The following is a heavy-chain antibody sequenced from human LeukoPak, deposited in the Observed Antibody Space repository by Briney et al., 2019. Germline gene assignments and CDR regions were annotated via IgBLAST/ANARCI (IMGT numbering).Heavy chain of an antibody. CDR1: GGSISSYY. V-gene: IGHV4-59*08. CDR3: ARGRDGYNFLNRGEYYYFDY. Sequence: SETLSLTCTVSGGSISSYYWSWIRQSPGKGLECIGYIHYTGSTNYNPSLKSRVTISVETSKNQFSLKLNSVTAADTAVYYCARGRDGYNFLNRGEYYYFDYWGQGTLVTVSS. J-gene: IGHJ4*02. D-gene: IGHD5-24*01. CDR2: IHYTGST.